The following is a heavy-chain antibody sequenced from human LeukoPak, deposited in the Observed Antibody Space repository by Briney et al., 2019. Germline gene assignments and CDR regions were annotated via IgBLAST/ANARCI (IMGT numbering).Heavy chain of an antibody. D-gene: IGHD2-21*02. Sequence: PGGSLRLSCAASGFTFSSYSMNWVRRAPGKGLEWVSPIGTGGDTYYADSVMGRFTISRDNAKKSLYLHMNSLRAEDMAVYYCAREIVVVTVYDYWGQGTLVTVSS. J-gene: IGHJ4*02. CDR3: AREIVVVTVYDY. V-gene: IGHV3-47*02. CDR1: GFTFSSYS. CDR2: IGTGGDT.